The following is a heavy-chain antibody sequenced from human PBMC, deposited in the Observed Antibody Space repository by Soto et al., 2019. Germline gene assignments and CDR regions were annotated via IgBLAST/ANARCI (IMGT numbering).Heavy chain of an antibody. CDR1: GFSFSRFA. Sequence: DVQLLESGGDLVQPGGSLRLSCAASGFSFSRFAMNWVRQAPGKGLEWVSTIKGDGTTYHADSVKGRFTISRDNSKNTLHLQMNSLRPEDTALYYCAKDYLAVHGFGVIDNWGHGTLVTVSS. CDR2: IKGDGTT. CDR3: AKDYLAVHGFGVIDN. J-gene: IGHJ4*01. D-gene: IGHD3-16*01. V-gene: IGHV3-23*01.